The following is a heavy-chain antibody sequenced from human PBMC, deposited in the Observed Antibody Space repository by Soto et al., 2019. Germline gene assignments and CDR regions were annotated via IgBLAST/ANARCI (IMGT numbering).Heavy chain of an antibody. Sequence: SQTLSLTCAITGDSVSSNSAGWSWVRQSPSRGLEWLGRTYYRSKWYYEYAVSVRGRITINPDTSKNQFSLQLNSVTPEDTAVYYCAREVTMIVVVIRASYGMDVWGQGTTVTVSS. V-gene: IGHV6-1*01. CDR3: AREVTMIVVVIRASYGMDV. J-gene: IGHJ6*02. D-gene: IGHD3-22*01. CDR2: TYYRSKWYY. CDR1: GDSVSSNSAG.